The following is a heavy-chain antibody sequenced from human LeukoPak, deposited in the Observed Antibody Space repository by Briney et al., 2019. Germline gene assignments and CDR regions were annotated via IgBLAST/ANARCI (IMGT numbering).Heavy chain of an antibody. CDR2: ISASGGST. J-gene: IGHJ4*02. Sequence: GGSLRLSCAASEFTFSSYAMNWVRQAPGKGLEWVSGISASGGSTYYADSVKGRFTISRDNPKNTLYLQMNSLRAEDTAVYYCATSPASSCLDYWGQGTLVTVSS. CDR3: ATSPASSCLDY. D-gene: IGHD6-13*01. CDR1: EFTFSSYA. V-gene: IGHV3-23*01.